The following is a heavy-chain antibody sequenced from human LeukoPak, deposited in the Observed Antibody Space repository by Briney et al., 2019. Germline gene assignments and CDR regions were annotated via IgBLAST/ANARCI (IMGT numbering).Heavy chain of an antibody. J-gene: IGHJ3*02. Sequence: GGSLRLSCAASGFTFSSYSMNWVRQAPGKGLEWFSSISSSSSYIYYADSVKGRFTISRDNAKNSLYLQMNSLRAEDTAVYYCARGIAVAGTRDAFDIWGQGTMVTVSS. V-gene: IGHV3-21*01. CDR3: ARGIAVAGTRDAFDI. CDR2: ISSSSSYI. CDR1: GFTFSSYS. D-gene: IGHD6-19*01.